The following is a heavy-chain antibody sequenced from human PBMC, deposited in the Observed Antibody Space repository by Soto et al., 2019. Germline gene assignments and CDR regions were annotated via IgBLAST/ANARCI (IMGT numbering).Heavy chain of an antibody. CDR1: GYSFTSYW. CDR2: IYPGDSDT. CDR3: ARSGAPLWFGELFFDY. V-gene: IGHV5-51*03. D-gene: IGHD3-10*01. J-gene: IGHJ4*02. Sequence: GRSLKISCKGSGYSFTSYWIGWVRQMPGKGLEWMGIIYPGDSDTRSSPSFQGQVTISADKSISTAYLQWSSLKASDTAMYYCARSGAPLWFGELFFDYWGQGTLVTVSS.